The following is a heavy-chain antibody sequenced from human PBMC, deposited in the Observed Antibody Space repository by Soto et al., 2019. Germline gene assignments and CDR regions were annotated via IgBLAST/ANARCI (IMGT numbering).Heavy chain of an antibody. Sequence: SETLSLTCAVSGDSINSDKWWSWIRQPPGKGLQWIGEIYHSGSTKYNPSLKSRVIISVDKSKNQFSLKLSSVTDADTAVYYCARGETQQQRDYWGQGTLVTVSS. CDR3: ARGETQQQRDY. V-gene: IGHV4-4*02. CDR2: IYHSGST. CDR1: GDSINSDKW. D-gene: IGHD6-13*01. J-gene: IGHJ4*02.